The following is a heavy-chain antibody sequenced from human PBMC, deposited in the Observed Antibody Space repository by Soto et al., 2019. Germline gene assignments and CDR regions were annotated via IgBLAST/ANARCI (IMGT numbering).Heavy chain of an antibody. CDR2: INHSGST. CDR1: GGSFSGYY. Sequence: LETLSLTCAVYGGSFSGYYWSWIRQPPGKGLEWIGEINHSGSTNYNPSLKSRVTISVDTSKNQFSLKLSSVTAADTAVYYCARRTGTSRYYYYGMDVWGQGTTVT. D-gene: IGHD1-7*01. V-gene: IGHV4-34*01. J-gene: IGHJ6*02. CDR3: ARRTGTSRYYYYGMDV.